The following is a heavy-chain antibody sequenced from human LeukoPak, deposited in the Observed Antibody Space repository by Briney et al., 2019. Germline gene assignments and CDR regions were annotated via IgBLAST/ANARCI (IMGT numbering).Heavy chain of an antibody. CDR3: TTGGGGTYSSDY. CDR2: IKSNADGGTT. CDR1: GLTFRNVW. V-gene: IGHV3-15*01. D-gene: IGHD3-16*01. Sequence: GGSLRLSCAASGLTFRNVWMSWVRQGPGKGLEWVGRIKSNADGGTTDYAAPVKGRFSISRDDSNSTLFPLLNSLRTEDTAVYYCTTGGGGTYSSDYWGQGILVTVSS. J-gene: IGHJ4*02.